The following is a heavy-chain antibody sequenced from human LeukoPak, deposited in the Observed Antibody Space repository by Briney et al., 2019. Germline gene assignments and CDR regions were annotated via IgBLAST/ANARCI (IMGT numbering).Heavy chain of an antibody. J-gene: IGHJ6*03. CDR1: GFTFSDYY. CDR3: ARVGSSGPEYYYYYMDV. CDR2: ISSSDSTI. D-gene: IGHD3-22*01. V-gene: IGHV3-11*01. Sequence: GGSLRLSCAASGFTFSDYYMSWIRQAPGKGLEWVSYISSSDSTIYYADSVKGRFTISRDNAKNSLYLQMNSLRAEDTAVYYCARVGSSGPEYYYYYMDVWGKGTTVTISS.